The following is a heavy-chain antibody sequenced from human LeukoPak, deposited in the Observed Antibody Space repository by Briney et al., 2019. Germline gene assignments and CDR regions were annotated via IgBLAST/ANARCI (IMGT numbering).Heavy chain of an antibody. CDR1: GFSFNNYA. Sequence: GGSLRLSCAASGFSFNNYAMVWVRQTPGKGLEWVSVISAGNDIVYADSVKGRFSISRDSSKNTLYLQMNSLRVEDTAVYSCAKYAPPTTALTRFFDDWGQGTLVTVSS. V-gene: IGHV3-23*01. D-gene: IGHD4-17*01. CDR2: ISAGNDI. CDR3: AKYAPPTTALTRFFDD. J-gene: IGHJ4*02.